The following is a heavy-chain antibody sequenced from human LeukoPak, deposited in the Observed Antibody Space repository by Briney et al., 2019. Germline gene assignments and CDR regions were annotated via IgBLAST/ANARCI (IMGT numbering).Heavy chain of an antibody. CDR2: IYYSGST. D-gene: IGHD6-6*01. J-gene: IGHJ4*02. V-gene: IGHV4-31*03. Sequence: SETLSLTCTVSGGSISSGGYSWSWIRQHPEKGLEWIGYIYYSGSTYCNPSLKSRVTISVDTSKNQFSLKLSSVTAADTAVYYCARDSIAGDDYWGQGTLVTVSS. CDR1: GGSISSGGYS. CDR3: ARDSIAGDDY.